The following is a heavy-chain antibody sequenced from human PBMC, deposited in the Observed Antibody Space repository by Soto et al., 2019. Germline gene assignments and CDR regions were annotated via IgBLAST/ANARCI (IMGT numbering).Heavy chain of an antibody. D-gene: IGHD6-13*01. V-gene: IGHV3-23*01. CDR1: GFTFSTYA. CDR3: AKERDSRGYFDY. Sequence: EVQLLESGGGLVQPGGSPRLSCAASGFTFSTYAMSWVRQAPGKGLEWVSAISGSGGNTYFADSVKGRFTISRYNSKNTLYLQMNSLRAEDTAVYYCAKERDSRGYFDYWGQGTLVTVSS. J-gene: IGHJ4*02. CDR2: ISGSGGNT.